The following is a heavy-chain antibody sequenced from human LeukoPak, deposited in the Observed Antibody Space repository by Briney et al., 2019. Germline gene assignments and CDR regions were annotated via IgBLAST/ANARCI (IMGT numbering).Heavy chain of an antibody. D-gene: IGHD6-13*01. V-gene: IGHV4-39*01. CDR1: GGSISSSSYY. J-gene: IGHJ2*01. CDR3: ARIAAAGPGGYWYFDL. CDR2: IYYSGST. Sequence: SETLSLTCTVSGGSISSSSYYWGWLRQPPGKVLEWIGSIYYSGSTYYNPSLKSRVTISVDTSKNQFSLKLSSVTAADTAVYYCARIAAAGPGGYWYFDLWGRGTLVTVSS.